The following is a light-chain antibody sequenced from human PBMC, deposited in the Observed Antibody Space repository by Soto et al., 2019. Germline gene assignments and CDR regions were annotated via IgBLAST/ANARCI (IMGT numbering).Light chain of an antibody. J-gene: IGKJ4*01. Sequence: ASVGDRVTITCRASQSVSSCLAWYQQRPGKAPKLLIYDASSLESGVPSRFSGSGSGTEFTLTISSLQPDDFATYYCQQYDIYPFTFGGGTKVDIK. CDR1: QSVSSC. CDR3: QQYDIYPFT. CDR2: DAS. V-gene: IGKV1-5*01.